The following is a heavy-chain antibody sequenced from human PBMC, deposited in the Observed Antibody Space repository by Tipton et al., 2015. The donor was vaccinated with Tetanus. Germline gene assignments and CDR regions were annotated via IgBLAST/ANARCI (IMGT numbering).Heavy chain of an antibody. CDR3: ARIHDFWSGYFDF. CDR1: GGSVSSGSYY. Sequence: TLSLTCTVSGGSVSSGSYYWSWVRQPPGKGLEYIGYILYKGGTNHNPSLKSRVIISADASKNQFSLKLSSVTAADTAVYYCARIHDFWSGYFDFWGQGTLVSVSS. D-gene: IGHD3-3*01. CDR2: ILYKGGT. J-gene: IGHJ4*02. V-gene: IGHV4-61*01.